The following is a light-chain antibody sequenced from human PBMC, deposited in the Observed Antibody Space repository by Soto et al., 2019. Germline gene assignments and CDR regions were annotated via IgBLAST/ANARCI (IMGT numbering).Light chain of an antibody. CDR2: GAS. V-gene: IGKV3-20*01. J-gene: IGKJ5*01. CDR3: QHYAHNSPIT. Sequence: ETVFKQSACTLSLKQGERATLSCRASQSVSSRLAWYQQRPGQAPRLLISGASSRATGIPDRFSGSGSGTDFTLTISRLEPEDFALYYCQHYAHNSPITFGQGTRWRL. CDR1: QSVSSR.